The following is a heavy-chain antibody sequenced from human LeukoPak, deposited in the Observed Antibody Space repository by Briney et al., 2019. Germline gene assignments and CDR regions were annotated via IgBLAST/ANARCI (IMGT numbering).Heavy chain of an antibody. Sequence: GGSLSLSCAGSAFTFSSYWMSWVRQAPGKGPEWVANIKDDGSENYYLDSVKGRFTISRDNAKNSLYLQMNSLRAEDTAVYSCARIKEYGFDIWGQGTMVTVSS. CDR1: AFTFSSYW. CDR3: ARIKEYGFDI. CDR2: IKDDGSEN. V-gene: IGHV3-7*01. J-gene: IGHJ3*02. D-gene: IGHD3-10*01.